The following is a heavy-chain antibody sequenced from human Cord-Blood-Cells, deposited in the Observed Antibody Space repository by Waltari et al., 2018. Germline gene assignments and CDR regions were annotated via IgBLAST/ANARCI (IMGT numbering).Heavy chain of an antibody. CDR1: GYSISSGYY. D-gene: IGHD7-27*01. Sequence: QVQLQESGPGLVKPSETLSLTCAVSGYSISSGYYWGWIRQPPGKGLEWIGSIYHSGSTYYNPSLKSRVTISVDTSKNQFSLKLSSVTAADTAVYYCARDSNWGSAPACGQGTLVTVSS. CDR2: IYHSGST. CDR3: ARDSNWGSAPA. V-gene: IGHV4-38-2*02. J-gene: IGHJ5*02.